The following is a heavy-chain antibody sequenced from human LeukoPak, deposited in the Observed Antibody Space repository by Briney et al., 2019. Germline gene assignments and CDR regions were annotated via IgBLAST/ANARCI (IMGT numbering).Heavy chain of an antibody. V-gene: IGHV3-74*01. J-gene: IGHJ4*02. Sequence: GGSLRLSCAASGFTFSDYWMHWVRQAPGKGLVWVSRVNRDGSSTSYADSVKGRFTISRDNSKNTLYLQINSLRAEDTAVYYCAKDIVATMASYYFDYRGQGTLVTVSS. CDR3: AKDIVATMASYYFDY. CDR2: VNRDGSST. CDR1: GFTFSDYW. D-gene: IGHD5-12*01.